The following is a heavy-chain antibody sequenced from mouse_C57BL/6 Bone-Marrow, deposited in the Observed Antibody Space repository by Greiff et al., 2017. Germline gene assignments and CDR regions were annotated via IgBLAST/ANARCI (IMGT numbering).Heavy chain of an antibody. CDR1: GFTFSDYG. CDR2: ISSGSSTI. J-gene: IGHJ2*01. CDR3: AILYDGYFDY. Sequence: EVHLVESGGGLVKPGGSLKLSCAASGFTFSDYGMHWVRQAPEKGLEWVAYISSGSSTIYYADTVKGRFTISRDNAKNTLFLQMTSLRSEDTAMYYCAILYDGYFDYWGQSTTLTVSS. V-gene: IGHV5-17*01. D-gene: IGHD2-3*01.